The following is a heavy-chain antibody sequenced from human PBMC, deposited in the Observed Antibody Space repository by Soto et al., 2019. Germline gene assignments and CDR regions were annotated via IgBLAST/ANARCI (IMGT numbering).Heavy chain of an antibody. CDR1: GYTFTSYG. CDR2: ISAHNGNT. CDR3: ARGRYGDY. Sequence: QVHLVQSGAEVKKPGASVKVSCKASGYTFTSYGITWVRQAPGQGLEWMGWISAHNGNTDYAQKLQGRVIVTRDTSTSTASMELRSLRSDATAVYYCARGRYGDYWGQGALVTVSS. D-gene: IGHD1-1*01. J-gene: IGHJ4*02. V-gene: IGHV1-18*01.